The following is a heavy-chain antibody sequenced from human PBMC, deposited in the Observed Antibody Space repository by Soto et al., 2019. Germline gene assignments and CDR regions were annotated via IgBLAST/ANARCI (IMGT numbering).Heavy chain of an antibody. CDR2: IYYSEST. J-gene: IGHJ6*03. Sequence: ETLSLTCTVSGGSISSSSYYWGWIRQPPGKGLEWIGSIYYSESTYYNPSLKSRVTISVDTSKNQFSLKLSSVTAADTAVYYCARHQDYYYYYYMDVWGKGTTVTVSS. CDR3: ARHQDYYYYYYMDV. CDR1: GGSISSSSYY. V-gene: IGHV4-39*01.